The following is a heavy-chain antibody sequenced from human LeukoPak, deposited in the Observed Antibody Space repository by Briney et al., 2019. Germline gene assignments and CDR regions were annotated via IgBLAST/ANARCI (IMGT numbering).Heavy chain of an antibody. J-gene: IGHJ4*02. CDR3: ASTLTYYYGSGSYYIDC. D-gene: IGHD3-10*01. V-gene: IGHV4-39*01. CDR1: GASIRSSSYY. CDR2: IFYSGST. Sequence: SETLSLTCTVSGASIRSSSYYWGWIRQPPGRGLEWIGSIFYSGSTYYNPSIKSRVIISVDTSKNQFSLKLRSVTAADTAVYYCASTLTYYYGSGSYYIDCWGQGTLVTVSS.